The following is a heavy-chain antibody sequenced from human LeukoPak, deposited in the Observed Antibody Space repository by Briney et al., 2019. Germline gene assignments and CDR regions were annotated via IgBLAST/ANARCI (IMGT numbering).Heavy chain of an antibody. CDR1: GGTFSSYA. D-gene: IGHD3-3*01. CDR2: IIPIFGTA. CDR3: ARDRRGTIFGVVTERPYYYYYYYMDV. J-gene: IGHJ6*03. V-gene: IGHV1-69*05. Sequence: SVKVSCKASGGTFSSYATSWVRQAPGQGLEWMGRIIPIFGTANYAQKFQGRVTITTDESTSTAYMELSSLRSEDTAVYYCARDRRGTIFGVVTERPYYYYYYYMDVWGKGPRSPSP.